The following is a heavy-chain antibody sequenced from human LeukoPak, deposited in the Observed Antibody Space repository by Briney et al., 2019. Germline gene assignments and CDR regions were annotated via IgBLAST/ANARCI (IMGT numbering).Heavy chain of an antibody. D-gene: IGHD2-15*01. Sequence: PGGSLRLSCAASGFTFSSYEMNWVRQAPGKGLEWVSYISKSGRTTYYVDSVKSRFTISRDNAKKSLYLQMNSLRAEDTAVYYCARGLGGGSCYLDYWGQGTLVTVSS. CDR2: ISKSGRTT. V-gene: IGHV3-48*03. J-gene: IGHJ4*02. CDR3: ARGLGGGSCYLDY. CDR1: GFTFSSYE.